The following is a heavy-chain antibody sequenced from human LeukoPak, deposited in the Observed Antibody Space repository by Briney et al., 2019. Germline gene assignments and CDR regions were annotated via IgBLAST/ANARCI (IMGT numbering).Heavy chain of an antibody. Sequence: GASVKVSCKTSGYTFTNYPINWVRQAPGQGLEWMGWVNTNTGNPTYAQGPTGRFVFSSDTSVSTAYLQISSLKPEDTAVYYCVSSDDTSGYFLYWGQGTLVTVSS. V-gene: IGHV7-4-1*02. D-gene: IGHD3-22*01. CDR3: VSSDDTSGYFLY. CDR2: VNTNTGNP. CDR1: GYTFTNYP. J-gene: IGHJ4*02.